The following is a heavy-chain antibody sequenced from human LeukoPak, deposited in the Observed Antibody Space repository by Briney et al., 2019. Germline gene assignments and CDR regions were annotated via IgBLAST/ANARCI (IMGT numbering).Heavy chain of an antibody. D-gene: IGHD3-10*01. CDR3: ARGGDLRRLYYMDV. CDR2: IYYSGST. Sequence: PSETLSLTCTVSGGSISSYYWSWIRQPPGKGLEWIGYIYYSGSTNYNPSLKSRVTISVDTSKNQFSLKLSSVTAADTAVYYCARGGDLRRLYYMDVWGKGTTVTISS. V-gene: IGHV4-59*01. J-gene: IGHJ6*03. CDR1: GGSISSYY.